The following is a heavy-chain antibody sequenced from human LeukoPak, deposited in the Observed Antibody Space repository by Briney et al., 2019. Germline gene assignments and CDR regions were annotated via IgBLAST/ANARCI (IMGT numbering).Heavy chain of an antibody. Sequence: GGSLRLSCAASGFTFSSYGMSWVRQAPGKGLEWVSVISGSGDRTYYADSVKGRFTISRDNSKNTLYLQMNSLRAEDTAVYYCAKGRHGDYDYWGQGTLVTVSS. D-gene: IGHD4-17*01. CDR3: AKGRHGDYDY. V-gene: IGHV3-23*01. CDR1: GFTFSSYG. J-gene: IGHJ4*02. CDR2: ISGSGDRT.